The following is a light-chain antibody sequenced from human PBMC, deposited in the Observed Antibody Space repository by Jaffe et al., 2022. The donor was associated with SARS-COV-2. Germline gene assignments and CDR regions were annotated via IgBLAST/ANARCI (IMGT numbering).Light chain of an antibody. Sequence: EIVLTQSPGTLSLSPGERATLSCRASQSVSSSYLAWYQQKPGQAPRLLIYGASSRATGIPDRFSGSGSGTDFTLTISRLEPEDFAVYYCQHTFGQGTKLEIK. J-gene: IGKJ2*01. V-gene: IGKV3-20*01. CDR3: QHT. CDR1: QSVSSSY. CDR2: GAS.